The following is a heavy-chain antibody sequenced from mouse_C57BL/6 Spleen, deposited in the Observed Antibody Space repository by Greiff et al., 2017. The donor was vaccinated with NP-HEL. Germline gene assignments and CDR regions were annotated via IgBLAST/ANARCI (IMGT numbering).Heavy chain of an antibody. CDR3: ARDYYGPNYFDY. Sequence: VQLKESGPELVKPGASVKISCKASGYAFSSSWMNWVKQRPGKGLEWIGRIYPGDGDTNYNGKFKGKATLTADKSSSTAYMQLSSLTSEDSAVYFCARDYYGPNYFDYWGQGTTLTVSS. CDR2: IYPGDGDT. D-gene: IGHD1-2*01. J-gene: IGHJ2*01. V-gene: IGHV1-82*01. CDR1: GYAFSSSW.